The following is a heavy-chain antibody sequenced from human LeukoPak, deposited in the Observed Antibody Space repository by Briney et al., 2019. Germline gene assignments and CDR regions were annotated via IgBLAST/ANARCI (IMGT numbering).Heavy chain of an antibody. D-gene: IGHD3-10*01. V-gene: IGHV1-69*05. Sequence: SVKVSCKASGGTFSSYAISWVRQAPGQGLEWMGRIIPIFGTANYAQKFQGGVTITTDESTSTAYMELSSLRSEDTAVYYCARELGYWFDPWGQGTLVTVSS. J-gene: IGHJ5*02. CDR1: GGTFSSYA. CDR2: IIPIFGTA. CDR3: ARELGYWFDP.